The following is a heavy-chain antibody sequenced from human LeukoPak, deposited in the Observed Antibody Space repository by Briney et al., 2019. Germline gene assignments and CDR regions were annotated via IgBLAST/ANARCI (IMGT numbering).Heavy chain of an antibody. CDR2: IRYDGGNK. D-gene: IGHD3-10*01. CDR1: GFTFSSYG. CDR3: AKDATAFYYGSGGGNFGY. J-gene: IGHJ4*02. V-gene: IGHV3-30*02. Sequence: GGSLRLSCAASGFTFSSYGMHWVRQAPGKGLEWVAFIRYDGGNKYYADSVKGRFTISRDNSKKTLYLQMSSLRGEDTAVYYCAKDATAFYYGSGGGNFGYWGQGTLVTVSS.